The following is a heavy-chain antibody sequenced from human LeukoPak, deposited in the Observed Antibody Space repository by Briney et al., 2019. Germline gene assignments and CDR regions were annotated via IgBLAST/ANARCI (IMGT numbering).Heavy chain of an antibody. D-gene: IGHD4-17*01. J-gene: IGHJ3*02. V-gene: IGHV4-39*07. CDR1: GGSISSSSYY. Sequence: SETLSLTCTVSGGSISSSSYYWGWIRQPPGKGLEWIGSIYYSGSTYYNPSLKSRVTISVDTSKNQFSLKLSSVTAADTAVYYCARLHNDYGDYIRSDAFDIWGQGTMVTASS. CDR2: IYYSGST. CDR3: ARLHNDYGDYIRSDAFDI.